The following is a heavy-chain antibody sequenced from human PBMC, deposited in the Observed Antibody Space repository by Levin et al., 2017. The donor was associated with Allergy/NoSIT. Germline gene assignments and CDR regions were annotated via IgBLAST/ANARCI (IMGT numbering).Heavy chain of an antibody. CDR3: ASWAMYHYDRSAFDYFYCAVDV. CDR1: GILFSSYD. V-gene: IGHV3-21*01. J-gene: IGHJ6*01. CDR2: ISAGGNYI. Sequence: SGGSLRLSCAASGILFSSYDMNWVRQAPGKGLEWVSSISAGGNYIYYADSVKGRFTISRDNAKNSLFLQMNSLRAEDTAVYYCASWAMYHYDRSAFDYFYCAVDVWGQGTTVTVSS. D-gene: IGHD3-22*01.